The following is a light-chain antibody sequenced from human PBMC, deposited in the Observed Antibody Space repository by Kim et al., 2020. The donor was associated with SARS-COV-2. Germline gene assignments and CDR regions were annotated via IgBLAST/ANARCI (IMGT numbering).Light chain of an antibody. CDR2: QDS. CDR1: KLGDKY. V-gene: IGLV3-1*01. CDR3: QAWDSSTVV. J-gene: IGLJ2*01. Sequence: LSPGQTASITCSGDKLGDKYACWYQQMPGQSPVLVIYQDSKRPSGIPERFSGSNSGNTATLTISGTQAMDEADYYCQAWDSSTVVFGGGTQLTVL.